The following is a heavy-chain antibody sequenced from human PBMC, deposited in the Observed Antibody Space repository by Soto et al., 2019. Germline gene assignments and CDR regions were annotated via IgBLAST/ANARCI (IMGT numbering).Heavy chain of an antibody. Sequence: QVQLVQSGAEVKKPGASVKVSCKVSGYTLTELSMHWVRQAPGKGLEWMGGFDPEDGETIYAQKFQGRVTMTEDTSTDTAYMELSSLRSEDTAVYYCATDSVAGHYYGSGSYSYYYYYGMDVWGQGTTVTVSS. CDR3: ATDSVAGHYYGSGSYSYYYYYGMDV. J-gene: IGHJ6*02. CDR2: FDPEDGET. CDR1: GYTLTELS. V-gene: IGHV1-24*01. D-gene: IGHD3-10*01.